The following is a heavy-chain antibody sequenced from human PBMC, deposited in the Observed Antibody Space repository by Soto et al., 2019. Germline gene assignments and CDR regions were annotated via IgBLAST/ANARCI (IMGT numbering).Heavy chain of an antibody. D-gene: IGHD1-26*01. CDR2: INAGNGNT. V-gene: IGHV1-3*01. CDR3: ARDRGSGSFIRYFDY. CDR1: GYTFTSYA. J-gene: IGHJ4*02. Sequence: GASVKVSCKASGYTFTSYAMHWVRQAPGQRLEWMGWINAGNGNTKYSQKFQGRVTITRDTSANTAYMELSSLRSEDTAVYYCARDRGSGSFIRYFDYWGQGTLVTVSS.